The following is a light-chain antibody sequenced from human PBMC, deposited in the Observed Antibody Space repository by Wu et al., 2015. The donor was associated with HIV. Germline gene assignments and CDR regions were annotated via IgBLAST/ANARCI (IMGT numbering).Light chain of an antibody. J-gene: IGKJ1*01. CDR2: KAS. CDR1: QTISNW. V-gene: IGKV1-5*03. CDR3: QQYNNYSPWT. Sequence: IQMTQSPSTLSASVGDRVTITCRASQTISNWLAWYQQKPGKAPKLLIYKASSLESGVPSRFSGSGSGTEFTLTISSLQPDDFATYYCQQYNNYSPWTFGQGTKVEIK.